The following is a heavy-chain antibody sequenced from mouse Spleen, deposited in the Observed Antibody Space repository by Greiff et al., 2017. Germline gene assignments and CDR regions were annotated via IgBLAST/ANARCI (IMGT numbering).Heavy chain of an antibody. CDR3: TSPSNWDDYAMDY. CDR2: VSSGGGNT. J-gene: IGHJ4*01. Sequence: EVQVVESGGGLAKLGGSLKLSCAASGFTFSRYAMSWVRQTPEKRLEWVATVSSGGGNTYYPDSVKGRFTISRDNAKNTLYLQMSSLKSEDTAMYYCTSPSNWDDYAMDYWGQGTSVTVSS. D-gene: IGHD4-1*02. CDR1: GFTFSRYA. V-gene: IGHV5-9-3*01.